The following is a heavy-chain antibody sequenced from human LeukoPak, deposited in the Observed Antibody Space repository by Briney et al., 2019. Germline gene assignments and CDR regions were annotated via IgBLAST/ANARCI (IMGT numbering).Heavy chain of an antibody. CDR1: GFTFSSYG. Sequence: PGGSLRLSCAASGFTFSSYGMSWVRQAPGKGLEWVSASSGSDGSTYYADSVKGRFTISRDNSKNTLYLQMNSLRAEDTAVYYCAKGQRGAYYHYSDNWGQGIPVTVSS. CDR2: SSGSDGST. V-gene: IGHV3-23*01. D-gene: IGHD3-22*01. CDR3: AKGQRGAYYHYSDN. J-gene: IGHJ4*02.